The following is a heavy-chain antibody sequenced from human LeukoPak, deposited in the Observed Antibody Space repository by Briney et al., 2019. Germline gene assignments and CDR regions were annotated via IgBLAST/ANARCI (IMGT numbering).Heavy chain of an antibody. CDR1: GGSFSGYY. CDR2: INHSGST. V-gene: IGHV4-34*01. CDR3: ARVSMTTVTPFDY. Sequence: SETLSLTCAVYGGSFSGYYWIWIRQPPGKGLEWIGEINHSGSTNYNPSLKSQVTISVDTSKNQFSLKLSSVTAADTAVYYCARVSMTTVTPFDYWGQGTLVTVSS. J-gene: IGHJ4*02. D-gene: IGHD4-17*01.